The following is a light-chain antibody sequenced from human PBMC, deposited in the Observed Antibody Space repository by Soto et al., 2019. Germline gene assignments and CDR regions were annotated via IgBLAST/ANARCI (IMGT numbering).Light chain of an antibody. J-gene: IGKJ5*01. CDR1: QSISSY. Sequence: DIQITQSPSSLSASVLERFTITCRASQSISSYLNWYHQKPGKAPKLLIYAASSLQSGVPSRFSGSGSGTDFTLTISSLQPEDFATYYCQQSYSTSITFGQGTRLEIK. CDR2: AAS. CDR3: QQSYSTSIT. V-gene: IGKV1-39*01.